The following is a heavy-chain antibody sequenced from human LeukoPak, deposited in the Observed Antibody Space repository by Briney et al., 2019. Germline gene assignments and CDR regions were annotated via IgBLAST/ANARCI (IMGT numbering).Heavy chain of an antibody. CDR3: AKEKKYYYDGSGYPGYDY. V-gene: IGHV3-30*02. CDR1: GFTFSIYG. D-gene: IGHD3-22*01. CDR2: IRYDGSNK. Sequence: GGSLRLSCTASGFTFSIYGMHWVRQAPGKGLEWVAFIRYDGSNKYYADSVKGRFTISRDNSKNTLYLQMNSLRAEDTAVYYCAKEKKYYYDGSGYPGYDYWGQGTLVTVSS. J-gene: IGHJ4*02.